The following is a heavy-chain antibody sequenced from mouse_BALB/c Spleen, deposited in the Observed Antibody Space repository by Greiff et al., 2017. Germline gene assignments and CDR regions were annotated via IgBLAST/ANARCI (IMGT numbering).Heavy chain of an antibody. V-gene: IGHV1S127*01. D-gene: IGHD1-1*01. CDR1: GYTFTSYW. CDR3: ARDYGGSYRAWFAY. Sequence: VQLVESGPELVRPGASVKMSCKASGYTFTSYWMHWVKQRPGQGLEWIGMIDPSNSETRLNQKFKDKATLNVDKSSNTAYMQLSSLTSEDSAVYYCARDYGGSYRAWFAYWGQGTLVTVSA. J-gene: IGHJ3*01. CDR2: IDPSNSET.